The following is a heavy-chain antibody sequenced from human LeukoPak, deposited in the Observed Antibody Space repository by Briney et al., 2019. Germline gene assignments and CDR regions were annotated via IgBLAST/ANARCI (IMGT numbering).Heavy chain of an antibody. CDR1: GYTFTGYL. V-gene: IGHV1-2*02. CDR2: ISPNSGDT. D-gene: IGHD4-17*01. Sequence: GASVKVSCKPSGYTFTGYLMHWVRQAPGQGLEWMGWISPNSGDTKYAQKFQGRVTMTRDTSITTAYMELSRLTSDDTAVYYCVRALTTVATWLYLWGRGTLVTVSS. CDR3: VRALTTVATWLYL. J-gene: IGHJ2*01.